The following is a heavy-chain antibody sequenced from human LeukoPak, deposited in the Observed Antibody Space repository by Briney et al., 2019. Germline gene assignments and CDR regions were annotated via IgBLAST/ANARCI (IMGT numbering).Heavy chain of an antibody. J-gene: IGHJ4*02. CDR1: GFTFSAYY. D-gene: IGHD5/OR15-5a*01. CDR2: INPDGSGT. Sequence: GASVKVSCKASGFTFSAYYVHWVRQAPGQGLEWMGWINPDGSGTNYARKFQGRVTMTRDTSISTAYMEFNSLTSDDTAVYYCARGWVDSFYGTLDYWGQGTLVTVSS. CDR3: ARGWVDSFYGTLDY. V-gene: IGHV1-2*02.